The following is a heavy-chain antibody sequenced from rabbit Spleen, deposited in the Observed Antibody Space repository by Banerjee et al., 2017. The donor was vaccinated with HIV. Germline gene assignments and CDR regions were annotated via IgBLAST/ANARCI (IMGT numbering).Heavy chain of an antibody. CDR3: ARDLVAVIGWNFNL. Sequence: QEQLVASGGGLVQPGGSLTLSCHASGFSFSRFGVRWVRLAPGKGLEWIACINIVTGKSVYASWAKGRFVMSRTSSTTVTLQMTSLTAADTATYFCARDLVAVIGWNFNLWGPGTLVTVS. CDR2: INIVTGKS. CDR1: GFSFSRFG. D-gene: IGHD1-1*01. J-gene: IGHJ4*01. V-gene: IGHV1S45*01.